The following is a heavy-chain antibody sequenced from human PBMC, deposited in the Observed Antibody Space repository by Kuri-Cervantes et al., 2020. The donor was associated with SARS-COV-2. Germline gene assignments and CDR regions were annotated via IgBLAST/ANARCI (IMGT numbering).Heavy chain of an antibody. CDR1: GGSFSSYY. D-gene: IGHD2-8*01. Sequence: GSLRLSCAVYGGSFSSYYWGWIRQPAGEGLEWNGSIYYSGSTYYNPYLKSRVTISVDTSKNQFYLKLSSVTAADTAVYYCAVMKNYWGQGTLVTVSS. V-gene: IGHV4-39*01. J-gene: IGHJ4*02. CDR3: AVMKNY. CDR2: IYYSGST.